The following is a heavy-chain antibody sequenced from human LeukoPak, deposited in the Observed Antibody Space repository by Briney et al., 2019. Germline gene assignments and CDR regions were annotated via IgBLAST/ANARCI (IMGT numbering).Heavy chain of an antibody. Sequence: PSETLSLTCTVSGGSISSSSYYWGWIRQPPGKGLEWIGSIYYSGSTYYNPSLKSRVTISVDTSKNQFSLKLSSVTAADTAVYYCARVYYYGSSGLDGDYYYMDVWGKGTTVTVSS. V-gene: IGHV4-39*07. CDR1: GGSISSSSYY. J-gene: IGHJ6*03. CDR3: ARVYYYGSSGLDGDYYYMDV. D-gene: IGHD3-22*01. CDR2: IYYSGST.